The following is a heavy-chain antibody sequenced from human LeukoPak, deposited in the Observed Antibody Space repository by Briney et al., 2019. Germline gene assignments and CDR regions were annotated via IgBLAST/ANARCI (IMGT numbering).Heavy chain of an antibody. V-gene: IGHV4-61*01. J-gene: IGHJ4*02. CDR3: ARSPSRRITIFGVVQYYFDY. CDR1: GGSVSSGSYY. Sequence: SETLSLTCTVPGGSVSSGSYYWSWIRQPPGKGLEWIVYIYYSGSTNYNPSLKSRVTISVDTSKNQFSLKLSSVTAADTAVYYCARSPSRRITIFGVVQYYFDYWGQGTLVTVSS. CDR2: IYYSGST. D-gene: IGHD3-3*01.